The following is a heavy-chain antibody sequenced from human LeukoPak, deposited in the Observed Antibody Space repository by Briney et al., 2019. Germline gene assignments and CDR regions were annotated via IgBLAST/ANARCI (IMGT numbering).Heavy chain of an antibody. D-gene: IGHD2-15*01. V-gene: IGHV3-53*01. CDR3: TSRRHCSGAGCFQGLDY. Sequence: GGSLRLSCAASGFTVSSNYMSWVRQAPGRGLEWVSVIYSAGSTYYADSVKGRFTISRDNSKNTLYLQMNSLRAEDTAVYYCTSRRHCSGAGCFQGLDYWGQGTLVTVSS. CDR1: GFTVSSNY. CDR2: IYSAGST. J-gene: IGHJ4*02.